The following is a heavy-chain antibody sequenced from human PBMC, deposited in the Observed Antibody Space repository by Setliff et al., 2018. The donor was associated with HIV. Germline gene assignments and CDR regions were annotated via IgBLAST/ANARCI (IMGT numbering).Heavy chain of an antibody. V-gene: IGHV1-2*02. CDR1: GYTFSDYY. Sequence: ASVKVSCKASGYTFSDYYVHWMRQAPGEGLEWMGWINPNSGATNYAQKFHGRVTMTRDTSITTAYMELSSLRSDDTAIYYCARFAGGYFYIDFWGPGTLVTVSS. J-gene: IGHJ4*02. CDR2: INPNSGAT. D-gene: IGHD5-18*01. CDR3: ARFAGGYFYIDF.